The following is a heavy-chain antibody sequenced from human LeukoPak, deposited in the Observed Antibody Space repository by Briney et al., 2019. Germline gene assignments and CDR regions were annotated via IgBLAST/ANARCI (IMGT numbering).Heavy chain of an antibody. Sequence: GGSLRLSCAASGFTCSSYSMNWVRQAPGKGLEWVSSISSSSSYIYYADSVKGRFTISRDNAKNSLYLQMNSLRAEDTAVYYCARGSYCDSSGYGYWGQGTLVTVSS. CDR3: ARGSYCDSSGYGY. J-gene: IGHJ4*02. CDR2: ISSSSSYI. D-gene: IGHD3-22*01. V-gene: IGHV3-21*01. CDR1: GFTCSSYS.